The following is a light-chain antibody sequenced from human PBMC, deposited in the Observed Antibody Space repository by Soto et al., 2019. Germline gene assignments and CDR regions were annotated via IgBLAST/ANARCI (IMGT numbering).Light chain of an antibody. Sequence: EIVLTQSPGTLSLSPGERATLSCRASQSVSSSYLAWYQQKPGQAPRLLIYGASSRATGIPDRFSGSGSGIDCTLTISRLEPEDFAVYYCQQYGSSPWTFGQGTKVQIK. V-gene: IGKV3-20*01. J-gene: IGKJ1*01. CDR2: GAS. CDR3: QQYGSSPWT. CDR1: QSVSSSY.